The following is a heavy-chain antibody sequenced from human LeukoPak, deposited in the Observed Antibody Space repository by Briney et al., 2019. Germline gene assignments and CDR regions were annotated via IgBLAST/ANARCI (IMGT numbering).Heavy chain of an antibody. Sequence: PGGSLRLSCAASGFTFTSYAMHWVRQAPGKGLEWVAVISYGGSDTYYAASVKGRFTISRDNSKNTLYLQMNSLRAEDTAVYYCARGPYYYDSSGYQQFDTWGQGTLVTVSS. V-gene: IGHV3-30-3*01. CDR1: GFTFTSYA. D-gene: IGHD3-22*01. CDR2: ISYGGSDT. CDR3: ARGPYYYDSSGYQQFDT. J-gene: IGHJ5*02.